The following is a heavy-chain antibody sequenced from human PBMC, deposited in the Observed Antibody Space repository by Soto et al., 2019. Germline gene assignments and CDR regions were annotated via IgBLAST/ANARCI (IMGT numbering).Heavy chain of an antibody. CDR2: IYYSGST. J-gene: IGHJ4*02. Sequence: QVQLQESGPGLVKPSETLSLTCTVSGGSISSYYWSWIRQPPGKGLEWIGYIYYSGSTNYNPSLKSRVTISVDTSKNQFPLKLSSVTAADTAVYYCAREANYESSGYTDYWGQGTLVTVSS. D-gene: IGHD3-22*01. V-gene: IGHV4-59*01. CDR1: GGSISSYY. CDR3: AREANYESSGYTDY.